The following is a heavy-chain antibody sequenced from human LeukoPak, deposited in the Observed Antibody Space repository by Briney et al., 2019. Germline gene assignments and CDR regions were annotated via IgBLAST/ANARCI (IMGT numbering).Heavy chain of an antibody. CDR1: GFTFSSYS. V-gene: IGHV3-21*01. J-gene: IGHJ6*02. Sequence: PGGSLRLSCAASGFTFSSYSMNWVRQAPGKGLEWVSSMTSSSYIYYADSVKGRFTISRDNAKNSLYLQMNSLRAEDTAVYYCARDRVLDVWGHGTTVTVSS. CDR3: ARDRVLDV. D-gene: IGHD6-13*01. CDR2: MTSSSYI.